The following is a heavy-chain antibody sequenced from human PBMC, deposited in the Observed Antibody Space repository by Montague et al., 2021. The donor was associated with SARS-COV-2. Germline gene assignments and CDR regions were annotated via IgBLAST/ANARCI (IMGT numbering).Heavy chain of an antibody. CDR1: EFSFRSDW. D-gene: IGHD5-12*01. J-gene: IGHJ6*02. CDR2: IYSDGSRI. V-gene: IGHV3-74*01. Sequence: SLRLSCAASEFSFRSDWINWVRQGPGKGLVWVSRIYSDGSRIDYADSVKGRFTISRDNARNTVFLQMNSLRVEDAAVYYCAGASGYPIRGMDVGGQGTTVTVSS. CDR3: AGASGYPIRGMDV.